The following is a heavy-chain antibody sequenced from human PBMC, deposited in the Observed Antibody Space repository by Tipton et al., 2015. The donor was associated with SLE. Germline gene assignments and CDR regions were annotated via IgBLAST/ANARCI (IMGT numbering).Heavy chain of an antibody. V-gene: IGHV3-66*01. Sequence: SLRLSCAASGFSVSNKYMSWVRQAPGKGLEWVSVIYSGGSTYYGDFVRGRFTISRDNSKNTVFLQMNNLRDGDTAVYYCARGRWYGLDVWGQGTTVSVSS. CDR2: IYSGGST. J-gene: IGHJ6*02. CDR3: ARGRWYGLDV. D-gene: IGHD4-23*01. CDR1: GFSVSNKY.